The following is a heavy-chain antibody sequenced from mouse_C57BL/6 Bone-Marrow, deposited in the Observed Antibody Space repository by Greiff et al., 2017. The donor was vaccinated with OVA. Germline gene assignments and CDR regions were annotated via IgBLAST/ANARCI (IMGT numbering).Heavy chain of an antibody. CDR2: INPSNGGT. V-gene: IGHV1-53*01. D-gene: IGHD1-3*01. J-gene: IGHJ3*01. Sequence: QVQLQQPGTELVKPGASVKLSCKASGYTFTSYWMHWVKQRHGQGLEWIGNINPSNGGTNYNEKFKSKATLTVDKSSSTAYRQLSSLTSEDSAVYYCARSRTYKPAWFAYWGQGTLVTVSA. CDR3: ARSRTYKPAWFAY. CDR1: GYTFTSYW.